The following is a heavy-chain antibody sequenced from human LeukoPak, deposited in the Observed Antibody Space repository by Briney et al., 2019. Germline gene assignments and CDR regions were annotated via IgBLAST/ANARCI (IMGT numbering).Heavy chain of an antibody. CDR2: ISSRSGYI. V-gene: IGHV3-21*01. J-gene: IGHJ2*01. CDR1: GFSFSTYS. CDR3: AKDLYYDSSGGDR. D-gene: IGHD3-22*01. Sequence: GGSLRLPCASSGFSFSTYSMNWVRLAPGKGLEWVSSISSRSGYIYYADSVKGRFTISRDNAKNSLYLQMDSLGAEDTAVYYCAKDLYYDSSGGDRWGRGTLVTVSS.